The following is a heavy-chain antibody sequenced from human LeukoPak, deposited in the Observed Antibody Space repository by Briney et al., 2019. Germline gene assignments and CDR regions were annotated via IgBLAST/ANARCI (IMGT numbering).Heavy chain of an antibody. Sequence: ASVKVSCKASGYTFTSYGISWVRQAPGQGLEWMGWVSAYNGNTNYAQKLQGRVTMTTDTSTSTAYMELRSLRSDDTAVYHCARGALYCSSTSCSPDYWGQGTLVTVSS. D-gene: IGHD2-2*01. J-gene: IGHJ4*02. CDR1: GYTFTSYG. V-gene: IGHV1-18*01. CDR2: VSAYNGNT. CDR3: ARGALYCSSTSCSPDY.